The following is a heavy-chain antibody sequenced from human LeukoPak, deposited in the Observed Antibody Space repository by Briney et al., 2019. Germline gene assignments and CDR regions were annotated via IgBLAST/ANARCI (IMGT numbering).Heavy chain of an antibody. Sequence: KASETLSLTCTVSGGSISSDNYSWSWIRHHPRKGLEWIGYIYYNGATYYNPSLQSRVTISIDPSNNQFSLKLSSVTAADTAVYYCARDGIAATGLTFDYWGQGTLVTVST. CDR2: IYYNGAT. CDR1: GGSISSDNYS. CDR3: ARDGIAATGLTFDY. J-gene: IGHJ4*02. V-gene: IGHV4-30-4*01. D-gene: IGHD6-13*01.